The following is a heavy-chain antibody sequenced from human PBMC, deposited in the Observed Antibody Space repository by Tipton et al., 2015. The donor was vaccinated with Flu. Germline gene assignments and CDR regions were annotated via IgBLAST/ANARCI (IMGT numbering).Heavy chain of an antibody. Sequence: QLVQSGAEVKKPGASVRLSCKASGYTFTSYDLNWVRQAAGQGLEWMGWMNPNNGKTGYAQKFQGRVTMTRSTSISTAYMELNSLTSEDTAVYYCARGNPTLAYWGQGTLVTVSS. V-gene: IGHV1-8*02. J-gene: IGHJ4*02. CDR1: GYTFTSYD. CDR3: ARGNPTLAY. CDR2: MNPNNGKT. D-gene: IGHD2/OR15-2a*01.